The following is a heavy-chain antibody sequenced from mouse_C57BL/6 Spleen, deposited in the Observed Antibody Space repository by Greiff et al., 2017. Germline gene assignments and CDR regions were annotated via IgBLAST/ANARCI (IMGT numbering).Heavy chain of an antibody. J-gene: IGHJ2*01. CDR1: GYTFTSYW. V-gene: IGHV1-50*01. CDR3: ARGGVTTVVATGFDD. CDR2: IDPSDSYT. Sequence: QVQLQQPGAELVKPGASVKLSCKASGYTFTSYWMQWVKQRPGQGLEWIGEIDPSDSYTNYNQKFKGKATLTVDTSSSTAYMQLSSLTSEDYAVYYCARGGVTTVVATGFDDWGQGTTLTVSS. D-gene: IGHD1-1*01.